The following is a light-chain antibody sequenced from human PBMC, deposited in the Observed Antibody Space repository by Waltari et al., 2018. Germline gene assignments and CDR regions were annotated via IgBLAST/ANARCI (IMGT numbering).Light chain of an antibody. J-gene: IGKJ3*01. V-gene: IGKV2-28*01. Sequence: DIVMTQSPLSLPVTPGEPASISCRPSQSLLHSNGYNYLDWYLQKPGQSPQLLIYFGSNRASGVPDRFSGSGSGTDFTLKISRVEAEDVGVYYCMQALQTPLFTFGPGTKEDIK. CDR2: FGS. CDR1: QSLLHSNGYNY. CDR3: MQALQTPLFT.